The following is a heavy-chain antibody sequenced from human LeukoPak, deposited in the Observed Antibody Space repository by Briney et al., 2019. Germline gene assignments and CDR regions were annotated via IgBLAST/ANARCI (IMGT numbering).Heavy chain of an antibody. J-gene: IGHJ4*02. CDR1: GGSISSGGYS. V-gene: IGHV4-30-2*01. Sequence: SETLSLTCAVSGGSISSGGYSWSWIRQPPGKGLEWIGYIYHGGSTYYNPSLKSRVTISVDRSKNQFSLKLSSVTAADTAVYYCARGRSRLDYWGQGTLVTVSS. D-gene: IGHD6-19*01. CDR2: IYHGGST. CDR3: ARGRSRLDY.